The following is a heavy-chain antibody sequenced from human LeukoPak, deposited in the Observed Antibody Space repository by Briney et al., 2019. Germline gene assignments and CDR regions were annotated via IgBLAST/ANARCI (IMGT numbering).Heavy chain of an antibody. CDR2: IYYSGST. CDR1: GGSISSSSYY. D-gene: IGHD2-2*01. Sequence: PSETLSLTCTVSGGSISSSSYYWGWIRQPPGKGLEWIGYIYYSGSTNYNPSLKSRVTISVDTSKNQFSLKLSSVTAADTAVYYCARTPAGYCSSTSCYSFDYWGQGTLVTVSS. J-gene: IGHJ4*02. V-gene: IGHV4-61*05. CDR3: ARTPAGYCSSTSCYSFDY.